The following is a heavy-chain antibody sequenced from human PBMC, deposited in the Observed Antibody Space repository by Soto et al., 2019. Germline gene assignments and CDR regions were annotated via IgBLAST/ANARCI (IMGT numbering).Heavy chain of an antibody. CDR2: IYYSGST. J-gene: IGHJ6*02. V-gene: IGHV4-59*01. Sequence: VTLSLTCTVSGGSIRSYYGSWIRQPAGKGLEWIGYIYYSGSTNYNPSLKSRVTISVDTSKNQFSLKLSSVTAADTAVYYCARALAYCGGDCYSQDYYYYYGMDVWGQGTTVTVYS. CDR3: ARALAYCGGDCYSQDYYYYYGMDV. CDR1: GGSIRSYY. D-gene: IGHD2-21*02.